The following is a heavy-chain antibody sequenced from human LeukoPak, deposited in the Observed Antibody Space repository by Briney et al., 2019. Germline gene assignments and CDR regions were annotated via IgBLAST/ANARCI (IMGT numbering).Heavy chain of an antibody. CDR1: GYSISSGYY. CDR2: IFHSGGT. J-gene: IGHJ4*02. V-gene: IGHV4-38-2*02. CDR3: ARVTGYSSGWTPFGY. D-gene: IGHD6-19*01. Sequence: SETLSLTCTVSGYSISSGYYWGWIRQPPGKGLEGIGNIFHSGGTNYTPSLTSRVTISVDTSKNQFSLKLSSVTAADTAVYYCARVTGYSSGWTPFGYWGQGTLVTVSS.